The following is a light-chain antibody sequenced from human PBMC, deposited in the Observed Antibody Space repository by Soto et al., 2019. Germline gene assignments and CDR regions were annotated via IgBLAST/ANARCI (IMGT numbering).Light chain of an antibody. CDR3: QSYDNSLSGSKI. V-gene: IGLV1-40*01. CDR1: SSNLGAGYD. J-gene: IGLJ2*01. CDR2: GNT. Sequence: QLVLTQPPSVSGAPGQRVTISCTGSSSNLGAGYDVYWYQQLPGTAPKLLIYGNTNRPSGVPDRFSGSKSGTSASLAITGLQAEDEADYYCQSYDNSLSGSKIFGGGTKLTVL.